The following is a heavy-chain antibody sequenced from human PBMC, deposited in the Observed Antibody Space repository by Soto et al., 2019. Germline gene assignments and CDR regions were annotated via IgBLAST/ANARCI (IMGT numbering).Heavy chain of an antibody. V-gene: IGHV3-23*01. D-gene: IGHD2-2*01. J-gene: IGHJ4*02. CDR3: LFNGSSTSCYQHYFDY. CDR1: GFTFSSYA. Sequence: EVQLLESGGGLVQPGGSLRLSCAASGFTFSSYAMSWVRQAPGKGLEWVSAISGSGGSTYYADSVKGRFTISRDNSKNTLYLQMNSLRAEDTAVYYCLFNGSSTSCYQHYFDYWGQGTLVTVSS. CDR2: ISGSGGST.